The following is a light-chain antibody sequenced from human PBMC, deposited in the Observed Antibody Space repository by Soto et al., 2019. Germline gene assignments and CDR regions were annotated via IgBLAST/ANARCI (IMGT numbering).Light chain of an antibody. CDR2: NAS. J-gene: IGKJ1*01. Sequence: DIVLTQSPGTLSLSPGERATLSCRASQSLSGRSLAWYQQRPGQAPRVLIYNASGRPSGITDKFSGSGSGTDFTLTISSLEAEDFAVYYCQQYESSSWTFGQGTRVEMK. CDR3: QQYESSSWT. CDR1: QSLSGRS. V-gene: IGKV3-20*01.